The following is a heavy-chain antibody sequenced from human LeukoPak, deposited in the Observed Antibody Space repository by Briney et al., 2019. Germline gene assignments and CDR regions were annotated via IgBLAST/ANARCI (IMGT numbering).Heavy chain of an antibody. D-gene: IGHD2/OR15-2a*01. CDR2: IKEDGSEI. CDR1: GFTFNTDW. J-gene: IGHJ4*02. CDR3: ARGVYYFDY. Sequence: GGSLRLSCAASGFTFNTDWISWVRQAPGKGLEWVANIKEDGSEIYYVDSVKGRFTISRDNAKNSLYLQMNSLRAKDTAVYYCARGVYYFDYWGQGTLVTVSS. V-gene: IGHV3-7*03.